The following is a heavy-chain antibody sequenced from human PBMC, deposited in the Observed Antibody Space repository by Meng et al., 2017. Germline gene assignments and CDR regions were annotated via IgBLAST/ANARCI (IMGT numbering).Heavy chain of an antibody. D-gene: IGHD5-18*01. V-gene: IGHV1-69*05. CDR2: IIPIFGTA. Sequence: SVKVSCKASGGTFSSYAISWVRQAPGQGLEWMGGIIPIFGTANYAQKFQGRVTITTDESTSTAYMELSSLRSEDTAVYYCARDSWRGYSYGYWVDYHYGMDVWGQGTTVTVSS. J-gene: IGHJ6*02. CDR3: ARDSWRGYSYGYWVDYHYGMDV. CDR1: GGTFSSYA.